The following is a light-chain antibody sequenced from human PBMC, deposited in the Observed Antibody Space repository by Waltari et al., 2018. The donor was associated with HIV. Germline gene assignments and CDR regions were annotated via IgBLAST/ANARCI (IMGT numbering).Light chain of an antibody. CDR2: GAS. CDR3: QQYGRSPYT. J-gene: IGKJ2*01. CDR1: QSVASNY. Sequence: EIVLTQSPGTLSVSPGGSATLSCRASQSVASNYVAWYQQKLGQAPRLLVYGASSRATDIPARFSGSGSGTDFTLTISRLEPEDSAVYYCQQYGRSPYTFGQGTKLEIK. V-gene: IGKV3-20*01.